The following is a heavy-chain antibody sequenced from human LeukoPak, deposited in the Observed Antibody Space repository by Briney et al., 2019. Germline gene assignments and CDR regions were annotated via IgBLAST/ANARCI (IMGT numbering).Heavy chain of an antibody. D-gene: IGHD3-10*01. V-gene: IGHV3-48*01. Sequence: GGSLRLSCAASGFTFSSYTMKWVRQAPGKGLEWVSYISSSSTTIYYADFVKGRFTMSRDNAKNSLYLQMNSLRAEDTAVYYCARRGGEMLFDYWGQGTLVTVSS. CDR1: GFTFSSYT. J-gene: IGHJ4*02. CDR2: ISSSSTTI. CDR3: ARRGGEMLFDY.